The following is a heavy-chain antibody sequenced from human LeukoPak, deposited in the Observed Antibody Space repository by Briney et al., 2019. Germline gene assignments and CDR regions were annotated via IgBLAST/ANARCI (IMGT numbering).Heavy chain of an antibody. Sequence: SETLSLTCTVSGGSISSYYWSWIRQPPGKGLEWIGYIYYSGSTNYNPSLKSRVTISVDTSKNQFSLKLSPVTAADTAVYYCARRGFRYYYMDVWGKGTTVTVSS. CDR1: GGSISSYY. J-gene: IGHJ6*03. V-gene: IGHV4-59*08. D-gene: IGHD3-10*01. CDR3: ARRGFRYYYMDV. CDR2: IYYSGST.